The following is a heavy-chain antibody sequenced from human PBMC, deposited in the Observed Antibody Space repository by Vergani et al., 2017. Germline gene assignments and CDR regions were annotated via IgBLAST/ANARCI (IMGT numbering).Heavy chain of an antibody. CDR2: IKQDGSEK. V-gene: IGHV3-7*01. J-gene: IGHJ5*02. Sequence: EVQLVESGGGLVQPGGSLRLSCAASGFMFSNYWMNWVRQAPGKGLEWVANIKQDGSEKYYVDSVRGRFTISRDTSKNTLHLQINNLRVEDTAVYYCARGNYYGSGTYVDPWGQGTLVTVSS. CDR1: GFMFSNYW. CDR3: ARGNYYGSGTYVDP. D-gene: IGHD3-10*01.